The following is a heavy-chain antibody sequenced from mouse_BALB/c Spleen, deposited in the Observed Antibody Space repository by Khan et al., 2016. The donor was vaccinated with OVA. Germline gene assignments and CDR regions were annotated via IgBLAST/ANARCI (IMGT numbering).Heavy chain of an antibody. CDR1: GYTFTDYY. CDR3: ARGLFDV. CDR2: INPNNGDT. V-gene: IGHV1-26*01. Sequence: LQESGPELVKPGASVKMSCKASGYTFTDYYMKWLKQSHGKSLEWIGDINPNNGDTFYNQKFKDKATLTVEKSSSTAYMQLNSLTSEDSAVYYCARGLFDVWGAGTPVTASS. J-gene: IGHJ1*01.